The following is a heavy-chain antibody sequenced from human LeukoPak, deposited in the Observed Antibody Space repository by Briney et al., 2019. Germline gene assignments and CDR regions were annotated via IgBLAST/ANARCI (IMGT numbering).Heavy chain of an antibody. D-gene: IGHD3-3*01. Sequence: PSETLSLTCTVSGGSVSSGSYYWSWIRQPPGKGLEWIGYIYHSGSTNYNPSLKSRVTISVDTSKNQFSLKLSSVTAADTAVYYCASMYYDFWSGYYPPDYWGQGTLVTVSS. CDR1: GGSVSSGSYY. CDR2: IYHSGST. J-gene: IGHJ4*02. V-gene: IGHV4-61*01. CDR3: ASMYYDFWSGYYPPDY.